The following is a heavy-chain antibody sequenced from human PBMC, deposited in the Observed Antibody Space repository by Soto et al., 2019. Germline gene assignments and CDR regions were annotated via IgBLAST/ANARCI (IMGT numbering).Heavy chain of an antibody. D-gene: IGHD3-9*01. J-gene: IGHJ4*02. CDR2: ISYDGSNK. V-gene: IGHV3-30*18. CDR1: GFTFSSYG. Sequence: PGGSLRLSCAASGFTFSSYGMHWVRQAPGKGLEWVAVISYDGSNKYYADSVKGRFTISRDNSKNTLYLQMNSLRAEDTAVYYCAKDTDILTGPIDYWGQGTLVTVSS. CDR3: AKDTDILTGPIDY.